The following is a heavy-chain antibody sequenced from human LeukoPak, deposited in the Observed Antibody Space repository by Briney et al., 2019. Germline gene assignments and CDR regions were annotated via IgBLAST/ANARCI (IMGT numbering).Heavy chain of an antibody. V-gene: IGHV4-4*02. Sequence: SGTLSLTCTVSGDSINSLDWWSWVSQPPGKGLEWIGEMYLSGTTHSNPSVKSRVTISIDKSKNQFFLNLSSVTAADTAVYYCAGLVGRYSSGLYYYYFDYWGQGTLVTVSS. CDR1: GDSINSLDW. D-gene: IGHD3-22*01. CDR3: AGLVGRYSSGLYYYYFDY. J-gene: IGHJ4*02. CDR2: MYLSGTT.